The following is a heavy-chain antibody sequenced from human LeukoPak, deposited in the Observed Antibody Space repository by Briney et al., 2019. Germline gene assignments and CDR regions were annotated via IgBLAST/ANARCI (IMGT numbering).Heavy chain of an antibody. CDR3: ARRGKGSSGHYYGMDV. V-gene: IGHV4-59*08. CDR1: GGSISSYY. J-gene: IGHJ6*02. CDR2: IYYSGST. D-gene: IGHD3-22*01. Sequence: SETPSLTCTVSGGSISSYYWSWIRQPPGKGLEWIGYIYYSGSTNYNPSLKSRVTISVDTSKNQFSLKLSSVTAADTAVYYCARRGKGSSGHYYGMDVWGQGTTVTVSS.